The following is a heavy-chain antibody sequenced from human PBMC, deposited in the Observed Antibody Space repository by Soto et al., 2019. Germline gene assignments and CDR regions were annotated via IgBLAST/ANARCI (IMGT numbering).Heavy chain of an antibody. J-gene: IGHJ4*02. CDR1: GYTFVSYD. V-gene: IGHV1-8*01. CDR3: AREASAAGNDY. CDR2: MNPSNGYT. Sequence: QVQLVQSGAEVKKPGASVKVSCKASGYTFVSYDINWVRQATGQGLEWMGRMNPSNGYTDYAQKFKGRVTMTRNTTIRTVYMELRSLRSENTAVYYCAREASAAGNDYWGQGTLVTVSS. D-gene: IGHD6-13*01.